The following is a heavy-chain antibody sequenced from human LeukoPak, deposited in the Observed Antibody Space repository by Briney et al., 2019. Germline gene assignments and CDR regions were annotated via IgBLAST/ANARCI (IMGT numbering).Heavy chain of an antibody. D-gene: IGHD5-18*01. CDR1: GFTFSSYA. CDR2: ISSSGGST. J-gene: IGHJ4*02. Sequence: GGSLRLSCAASGFTFSSYAMNWVRQAPGKGLEWVSGISSSGGSTYYADSVKGRFTISRDNSKNTLSLQLNSLRVEDMAIYYCARRGYSFGTFDYWGQGTLVTVSS. V-gene: IGHV3-23*01. CDR3: ARRGYSFGTFDY.